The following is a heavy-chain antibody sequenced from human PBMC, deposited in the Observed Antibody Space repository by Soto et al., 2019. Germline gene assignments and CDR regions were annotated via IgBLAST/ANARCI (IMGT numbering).Heavy chain of an antibody. Sequence: SETLSLTCGVSGDSTRSRYWWTWLRRPPGRGLEWIGEVNQSGTSNYNPSLKSRVTISIDDSKNQFSLKLSSVTAADTAVYYCARQREWLLTYYFDYWGQGTLVTVSS. CDR1: GDSTRSRYW. J-gene: IGHJ4*02. D-gene: IGHD3-3*01. CDR2: VNQSGTS. V-gene: IGHV4-4*02. CDR3: ARQREWLLTYYFDY.